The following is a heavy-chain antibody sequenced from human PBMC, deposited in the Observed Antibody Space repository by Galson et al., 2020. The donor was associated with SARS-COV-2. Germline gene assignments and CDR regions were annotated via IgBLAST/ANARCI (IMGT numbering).Heavy chain of an antibody. V-gene: IGHV3-21*01. CDR2: ISSRSSYI. CDR3: ATLGATDVGYVFDN. J-gene: IGHJ3*02. CDR1: GFTFSSYS. Sequence: GESLKISCAASGFTFSSYSMNWVRQAPGKGLEWVSSISSRSSYIYYADSVKGRFTISRDNAKNSLYLQMDTLRAEDTAVYYCATLGATDVGYVFDNWGQGTMVTVTS. D-gene: IGHD1-26*01.